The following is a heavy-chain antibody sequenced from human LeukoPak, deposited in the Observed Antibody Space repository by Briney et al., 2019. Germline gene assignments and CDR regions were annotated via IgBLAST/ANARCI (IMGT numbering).Heavy chain of an antibody. V-gene: IGHV3-66*01. Sequence: PGGSLRLSCAASGFTVSSNYMSWVRQAPGKGLEWVSVIYSGGSTYYADSVKGRFTISRDNSKNTLYLQMNSLRAEDTAVYYCARDRPDIVVVPAAMDVWGKGTTVTVSS. CDR1: GFTVSSNY. CDR3: ARDRPDIVVVPAAMDV. CDR2: IYSGGST. D-gene: IGHD2-2*01. J-gene: IGHJ6*04.